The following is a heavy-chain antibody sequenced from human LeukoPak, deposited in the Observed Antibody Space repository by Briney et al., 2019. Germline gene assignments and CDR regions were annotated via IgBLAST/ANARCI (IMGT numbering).Heavy chain of an antibody. CDR1: GYTFTGYY. J-gene: IGHJ4*02. CDR3: ARGRFGAGYNFHFDY. Sequence: ASVKVSCKASGYTFTGYYMHWVRQAPGQGLEWMGWINPNSGGTNYAQKFQGRVTMTRDTSISTAYMELSRLKSDDTAVYYCARGRFGAGYNFHFDYWGQGTLVTVSS. V-gene: IGHV1-2*02. CDR2: INPNSGGT. D-gene: IGHD5-24*01.